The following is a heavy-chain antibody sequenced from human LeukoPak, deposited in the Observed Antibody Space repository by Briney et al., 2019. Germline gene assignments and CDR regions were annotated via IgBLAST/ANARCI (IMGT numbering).Heavy chain of an antibody. D-gene: IGHD5-24*01. V-gene: IGHV3-33*06. Sequence: GGSLRLSCAVSGFTFSNYGRHWVRQAPGKGLEWLTLIWYDGHTKFYADSVKGRFTVSRDNSKNPLYLQMNSLRAEDTAVYYCAKGNVKVESSRGPLDYWGQGTLVTVSS. CDR2: IWYDGHTK. J-gene: IGHJ4*02. CDR1: GFTFSNYG. CDR3: AKGNVKVESSRGPLDY.